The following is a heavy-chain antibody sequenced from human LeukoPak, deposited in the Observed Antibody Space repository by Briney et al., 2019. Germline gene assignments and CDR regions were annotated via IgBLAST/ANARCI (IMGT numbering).Heavy chain of an antibody. CDR3: ARGAYSSGWYESGDYFDY. V-gene: IGHV3-21*01. D-gene: IGHD6-19*01. J-gene: IGHJ4*02. Sequence: GGSLRLSCAASGFKFSSYSMKWVRQAPGKGLEWVSFISSSSSYIYYADSLKGRFTISRDNAKNSLYLQMNSLRAEDTAVYYCARGAYSSGWYESGDYFDYWGQGTLVTVSS. CDR1: GFKFSSYS. CDR2: ISSSSSYI.